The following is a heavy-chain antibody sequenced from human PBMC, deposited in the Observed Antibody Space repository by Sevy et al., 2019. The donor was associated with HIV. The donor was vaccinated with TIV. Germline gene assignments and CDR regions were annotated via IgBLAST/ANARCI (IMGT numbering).Heavy chain of an antibody. CDR2: FDPEDGET. J-gene: IGHJ3*02. Sequence: ASVKVSCKVSGYTLTELSMDWVRQAPGKGLEWMGGFDPEDGETIYAQKFQGRVTMTEDTSTDTAYMELSSLRSEDTAVYYCATKDMITFGGVIVTDAFDIWGQGTMVTVSS. CDR1: GYTLTELS. CDR3: ATKDMITFGGVIVTDAFDI. V-gene: IGHV1-24*01. D-gene: IGHD3-16*02.